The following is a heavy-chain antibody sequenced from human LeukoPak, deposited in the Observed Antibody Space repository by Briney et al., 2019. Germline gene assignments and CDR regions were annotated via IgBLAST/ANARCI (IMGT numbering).Heavy chain of an antibody. CDR1: GYTFTDYY. CDR3: ARIKSTSLDY. V-gene: IGHV1-2*02. CDR2: INLNSGGT. D-gene: IGHD2-2*01. J-gene: IGHJ4*02. Sequence: GASVKVSCKASGYTFTDYYMHWVRQAPGQGLEWMGGINLNSGGTNYAQKFQGRVTMTRDTSINTAYMELSRLRSDDTAVYYCARIKSTSLDYWGQGTLVTVSS.